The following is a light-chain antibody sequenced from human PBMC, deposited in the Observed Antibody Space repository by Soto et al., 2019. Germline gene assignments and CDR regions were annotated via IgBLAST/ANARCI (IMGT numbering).Light chain of an antibody. J-gene: IGLJ2*01. V-gene: IGLV2-23*01. CDR2: EGS. CDR3: FSYAGSGTMI. Sequence: QSALTQPASVSGSPGQSITISCTGFDSDVGNYNLVSWYQQHPGKAPKFIIYEGSRRPSGVSDRFSGSKSGYTASLTISGLQADDEADYYCFSYAGSGTMIFGGGTQLTVL. CDR1: DSDVGNYNL.